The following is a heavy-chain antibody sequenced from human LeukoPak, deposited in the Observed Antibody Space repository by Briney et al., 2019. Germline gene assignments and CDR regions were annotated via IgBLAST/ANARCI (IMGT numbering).Heavy chain of an antibody. CDR1: GFTFSSFA. J-gene: IGHJ4*02. CDR3: AKSGLNRFDY. D-gene: IGHD2-15*01. CDR2: ISGRGGST. Sequence: GSLRLSCAASGFTFSSFAMSWVRQAPGKGLEWVSSISGRGGSTYYADSVKGRFTISRDDSKNTLYLQMNSLRAEDTALYYCAKSGLNRFDYWGQGTLVTVSS. V-gene: IGHV3-23*01.